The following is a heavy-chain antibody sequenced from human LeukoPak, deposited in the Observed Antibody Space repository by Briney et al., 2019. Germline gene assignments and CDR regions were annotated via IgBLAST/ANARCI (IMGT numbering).Heavy chain of an antibody. V-gene: IGHV1-69*01. CDR3: ARISLGAIWGYYYGMDV. CDR1: GGTFSSYS. Sequence: SVKVSCKASGGTFSSYSISWVRQAPGQGLEWMGGIIPIFDTVDYAQKFQGRVTITADESTSTAYMELSSLRSEDTAVFYCARISLGAIWGYYYGMDVWGQGTTVTVSS. J-gene: IGHJ6*02. CDR2: IIPIFDTV. D-gene: IGHD1-26*01.